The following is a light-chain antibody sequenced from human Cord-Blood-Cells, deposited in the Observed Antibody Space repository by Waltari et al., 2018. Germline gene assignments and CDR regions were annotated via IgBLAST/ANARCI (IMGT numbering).Light chain of an antibody. CDR3: SSYTSSSTPVV. V-gene: IGLV2-14*01. CDR2: DVS. Sequence: QSALTQPASVSGSPGPSIPISCTGTSSDDRGYNYVSWHQQPPGKAPKLMIHDVSKRPSGVSNRFSGSKSGNTASLTISGLQAEDEADYSCSSYTSSSTPVVFGGGTKLTVL. CDR1: SSDDRGYNY. J-gene: IGLJ2*01.